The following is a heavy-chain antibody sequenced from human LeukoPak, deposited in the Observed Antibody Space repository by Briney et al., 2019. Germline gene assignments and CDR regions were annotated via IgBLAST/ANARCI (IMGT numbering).Heavy chain of an antibody. CDR3: ARDECTSCSYYYYYGMDV. Sequence: GGSLRLSCAASGFTFSPYAMHWVRQAPGKGLEWVAVLSFDGSYKYYADSVKGRFTISRDNSKNTLYLHMNSLRAEDTAVYYCARDECTSCSYYYYYGMDVWGQGTTVTVSS. CDR2: LSFDGSYK. V-gene: IGHV3-30*04. CDR1: GFTFSPYA. D-gene: IGHD2-2*01. J-gene: IGHJ6*02.